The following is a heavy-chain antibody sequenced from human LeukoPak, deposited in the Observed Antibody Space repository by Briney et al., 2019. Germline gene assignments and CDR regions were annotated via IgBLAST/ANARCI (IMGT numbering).Heavy chain of an antibody. V-gene: IGHV3-48*02. Sequence: GGSLRLSCATSGFSLTDYPMNWVRQAPGKGLEWISNIRTTAEGAKYAYYADSVKGRVTISRDDGKNTLYLHMNSLRDDDTAVYYCATDQRYAFDYWGQGTLVTVSS. J-gene: IGHJ4*02. CDR1: GFSLTDYP. D-gene: IGHD3-9*01. CDR2: IRTTAEGAKYA. CDR3: ATDQRYAFDY.